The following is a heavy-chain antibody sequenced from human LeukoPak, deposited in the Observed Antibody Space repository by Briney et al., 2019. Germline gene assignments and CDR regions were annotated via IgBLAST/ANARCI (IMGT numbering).Heavy chain of an antibody. J-gene: IGHJ6*02. D-gene: IGHD6-13*01. CDR1: GYTFTSYG. CDR3: ARAPGAAAGTSRDYYYGMDV. V-gene: IGHV1-18*01. Sequence: GASVKVSCKASGYTFTSYGISWVRQAPGQGLEWMGWISAYNGNTNYAQKLQGRVTMTTDTSTSTAYMELRSLRSDDTAVYYCARAPGAAAGTSRDYYYGMDVWGQGTTVTVSS. CDR2: ISAYNGNT.